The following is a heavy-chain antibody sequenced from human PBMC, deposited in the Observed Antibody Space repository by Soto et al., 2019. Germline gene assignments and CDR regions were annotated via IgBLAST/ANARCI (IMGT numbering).Heavy chain of an antibody. CDR1: GFTFSSYG. V-gene: IGHV3-30*03. D-gene: IGHD4-17*01. Sequence: QVQLVESGGGVVQPGRSLRLSCAASGFTFSSYGMHWVRQAPGKGLEWVAVISYDGSNKYYADSVKGRFTISRDNSKNTLYLQMNSLRAEDTAVYYCARVRDYGDYRDAFDIWGQGTMVTVSS. CDR3: ARVRDYGDYRDAFDI. CDR2: ISYDGSNK. J-gene: IGHJ3*02.